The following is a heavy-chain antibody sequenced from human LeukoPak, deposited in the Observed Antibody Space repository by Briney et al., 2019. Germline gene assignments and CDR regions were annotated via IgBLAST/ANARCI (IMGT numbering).Heavy chain of an antibody. D-gene: IGHD4-23*01. Sequence: GRSLRLSCAASGFTFSSYSMNWVRQAPGKGLEWISSISSSSSYIYYADSVKGRFTISRDNAKNSLYLQMNSLRAEDTAVYYCAREVWTVVTAYYFDYWGQGTLVTVSS. CDR3: AREVWTVVTAYYFDY. V-gene: IGHV3-21*01. CDR2: ISSSSSYI. J-gene: IGHJ4*02. CDR1: GFTFSSYS.